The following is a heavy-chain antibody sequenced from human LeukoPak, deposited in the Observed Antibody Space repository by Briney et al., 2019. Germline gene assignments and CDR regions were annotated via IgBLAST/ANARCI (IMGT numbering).Heavy chain of an antibody. CDR2: ISGGGGGT. Sequence: GGSLRLSCAASKFTFSSFAMSWVRQAPGKGLEWVSAISGGGGGTYYADSVKGRFTISRDNSKNTLYLQMNSLRAEDTAVYYCARAGGSTVSHSDYWGQGTLVTVSS. V-gene: IGHV3-23*01. CDR3: ARAGGSTVSHSDY. J-gene: IGHJ4*02. CDR1: KFTFSSFA. D-gene: IGHD4-17*01.